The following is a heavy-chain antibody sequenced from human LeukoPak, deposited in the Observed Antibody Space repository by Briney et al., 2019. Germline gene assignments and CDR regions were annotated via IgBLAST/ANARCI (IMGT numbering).Heavy chain of an antibody. D-gene: IGHD3-10*01. CDR2: VWYTGST. CDR3: ARRRPGSPIDF. CDR1: GVSISSSSCY. V-gene: IGHV4-39*01. Sequence: SETLSLTCTVSGVSISSSSCYWGWIRQPPGKGLEWIGSVWYTGSTYYNPSLNSRVTISVETSKNQFSLKLSSVTAADTAVYYCARRRPGSPIDFWGHGTLVTVSS. J-gene: IGHJ4*01.